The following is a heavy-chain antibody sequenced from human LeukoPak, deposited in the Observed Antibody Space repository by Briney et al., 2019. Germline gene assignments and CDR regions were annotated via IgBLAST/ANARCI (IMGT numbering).Heavy chain of an antibody. D-gene: IGHD6-13*01. J-gene: IGHJ4*02. V-gene: IGHV3-30*02. CDR2: IHYDGSDK. CDR1: GFTFSSYG. CDR3: ANLLTPSAEADPGG. Sequence: GGSLRLSCAASGFTFSSYGMHWVRQAPGKGLEWVAFIHYDGSDKYFADSVKGRFIISRDNSKNTLYLKMNSLRTEDTAIYYCANLLTPSAEADPGGWGQGTLVTVSS.